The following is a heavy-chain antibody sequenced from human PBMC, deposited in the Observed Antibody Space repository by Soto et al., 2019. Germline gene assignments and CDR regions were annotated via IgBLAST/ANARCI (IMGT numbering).Heavy chain of an antibody. J-gene: IGHJ5*02. CDR1: GGSITTSTYY. V-gene: IGHV4-39*01. Sequence: QLQLQGSGPGLVKPSETLSLTCDVYGGSITTSTYYWGWIRLPPGKGLECIGVINYSGSTHYSPSLKDRVPMSVSPPNHHFSLKLTSVTAADTAVYYCPVFRNDGTQPFDPWSQGPLVTVS. D-gene: IGHD1-1*01. CDR2: INYSGST. CDR3: PVFRNDGTQPFDP.